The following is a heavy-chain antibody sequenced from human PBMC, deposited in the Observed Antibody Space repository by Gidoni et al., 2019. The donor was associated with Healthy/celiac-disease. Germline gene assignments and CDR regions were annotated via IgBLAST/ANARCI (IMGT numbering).Heavy chain of an antibody. CDR3: ASDQLYNWFDP. CDR2: IYHRGST. Sequence: QVQLQESGPGLVKPSETLSLTCAVSGYSISSGYYWGWIRQPPGKGLEWIGSIYHRGSTYYNPSLKSRVTISVDTSKNQFSLKLSSVTAADTAVYYCASDQLYNWFDPWGQGTLVTVSS. V-gene: IGHV4-38-2*01. J-gene: IGHJ5*02. CDR1: GYSISSGYY. D-gene: IGHD2-2*01.